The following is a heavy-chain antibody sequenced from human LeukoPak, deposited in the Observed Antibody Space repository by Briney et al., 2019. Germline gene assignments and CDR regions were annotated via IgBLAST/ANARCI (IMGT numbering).Heavy chain of an antibody. J-gene: IGHJ6*02. D-gene: IGHD6-19*01. CDR2: IYSGGST. CDR3: ARDRSGWYREGGGNYYGMDV. CDR1: GFTVSSNY. Sequence: PGRSLRLSCAASGFTVSSNYMSWVRQAPGKGLEWVSVIYSGGSTYYADSVKGRFTISRDNSKNTLYLQMNSLRAEDTAVYYCARDRSGWYREGGGNYYGMDVWGQGTTVTVSS. V-gene: IGHV3-53*01.